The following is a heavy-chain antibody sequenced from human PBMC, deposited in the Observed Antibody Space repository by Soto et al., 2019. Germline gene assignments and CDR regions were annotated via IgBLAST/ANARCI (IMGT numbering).Heavy chain of an antibody. V-gene: IGHV4-34*01. Sequence: SETLSLTCAVYGGSFSGYYWSWIRQPPGKGLEWIGEINHSGSTNYNPSLKSRVTISVDTSKNQFSLKLSSVTAADTAVYYCARGLLRFGELCFDYWGQGTLVTVSS. J-gene: IGHJ4*02. CDR3: ARGLLRFGELCFDY. D-gene: IGHD3-10*01. CDR2: INHSGST. CDR1: GGSFSGYY.